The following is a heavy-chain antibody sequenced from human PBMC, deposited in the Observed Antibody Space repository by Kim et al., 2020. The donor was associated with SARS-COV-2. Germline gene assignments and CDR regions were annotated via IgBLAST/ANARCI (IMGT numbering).Heavy chain of an antibody. J-gene: IGHJ4*02. D-gene: IGHD6-13*01. V-gene: IGHV3-30*18. CDR3: AKGGHSSSWSHPFDY. Sequence: GGSLRLSCAASGFTFSSYGMHWIRQAPGKGLEWVAVISYDGSNKYYADSVKGRFTISRDNSKNTLYLQMNSLRAEDTAVYYCAKGGHSSSWSHPFDYWGQGTLVTVTS. CDR2: ISYDGSNK. CDR1: GFTFSSYG.